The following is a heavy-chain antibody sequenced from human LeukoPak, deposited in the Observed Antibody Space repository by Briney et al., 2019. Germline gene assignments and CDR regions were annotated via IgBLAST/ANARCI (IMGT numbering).Heavy chain of an antibody. CDR3: ARGAGIVGADFDY. Sequence: GGSLRLSCAASGFTFSSYSMTWVRQAPGKGLEWVSYISSSSSTIYYAGSVKGRFTISRDDAKNSLYLQMNSLRAEDTAVYYCARGAGIVGADFDYWGQGTLVTVSS. CDR1: GFTFSSYS. V-gene: IGHV3-48*01. D-gene: IGHD1-26*01. CDR2: ISSSSSTI. J-gene: IGHJ4*02.